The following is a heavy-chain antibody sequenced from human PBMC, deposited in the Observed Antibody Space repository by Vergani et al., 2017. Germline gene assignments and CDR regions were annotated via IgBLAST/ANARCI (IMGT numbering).Heavy chain of an antibody. CDR3: ARLDGYSYGFDY. Sequence: QVQLVQSGAEVKKPGASVKVSCKASGYTFTGYYMHWVRQAPGQGLEWMGWINPNSGGTNYAQKFQGRVTMTRDTSTSTVYMELSSLRSEDTAVYYCARLDGYSYGFDYWGQGTLVTVSS. J-gene: IGHJ4*02. V-gene: IGHV1-2*02. CDR1: GYTFTGYY. D-gene: IGHD5-18*01. CDR2: INPNSGGT.